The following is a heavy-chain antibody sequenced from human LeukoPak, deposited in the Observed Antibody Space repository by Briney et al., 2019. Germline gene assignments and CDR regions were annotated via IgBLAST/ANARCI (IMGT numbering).Heavy chain of an antibody. V-gene: IGHV3-15*01. J-gene: IGHJ4*02. CDR2: IKSKTDGGTT. Sequence: GGSLRLSCAASGFTFSNAWMSWVRQAPGKGLEWVGRIKSKTDGGTTDYAAPVKGRFTISRDDSKNTLHLQMNSLKTEDTAVYYCTTALVITMIVVDFDYWGQGTLVTVSS. CDR1: GFTFSNAW. CDR3: TTALVITMIVVDFDY. D-gene: IGHD3-22*01.